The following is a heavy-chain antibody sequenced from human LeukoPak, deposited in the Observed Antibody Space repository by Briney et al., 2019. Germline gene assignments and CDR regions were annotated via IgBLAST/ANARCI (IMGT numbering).Heavy chain of an antibody. V-gene: IGHV1-3*01. D-gene: IGHD6-19*01. CDR3: ARARIAVAGPPESNWFDP. CDR2: INAGNGNT. CDR1: GYTFTSYA. J-gene: IGHJ5*02. Sequence: ASVKVSCKASGYTFTSYAMHWVRQAPGQRLKWMGWINAGNGNTKYSQKFQGRVTITRDTSASTAYMELSSLRSEDTAVYYCARARIAVAGPPESNWFDPWGQGTLVTVSS.